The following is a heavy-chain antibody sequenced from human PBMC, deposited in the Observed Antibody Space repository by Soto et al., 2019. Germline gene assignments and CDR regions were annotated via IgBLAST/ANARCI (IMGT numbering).Heavy chain of an antibody. D-gene: IGHD3-22*01. CDR3: ARGYDSSGFYYDY. V-gene: IGHV3-66*01. CDR1: GFTVSNNY. J-gene: IGHJ4*02. CDR2: IYSGGST. Sequence: GGSLRLSCAASGFTVSNNYMTWVRQAPGRGLEWVSVIYSGGSTYYADSVKGRFTLSRDNSKNTLYLQMNSLRAEDTAVYYCARGYDSSGFYYDYWGQGT.